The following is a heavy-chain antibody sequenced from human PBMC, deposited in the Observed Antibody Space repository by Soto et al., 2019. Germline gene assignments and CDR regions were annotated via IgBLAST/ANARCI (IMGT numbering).Heavy chain of an antibody. J-gene: IGHJ4*02. Sequence: PWGSLRLSCAASGFTFSNAWMSWVRQAPGKGLEWVGRIKSKTDGGTTDYAAPVKGRFTISRDDSKNTLYLQMNSLKTEDTAVNYCTTDLEGIAVAGTNYWGQGTLVTVSS. CDR2: IKSKTDGGTT. D-gene: IGHD6-19*01. V-gene: IGHV3-15*01. CDR1: GFTFSNAW. CDR3: TTDLEGIAVAGTNY.